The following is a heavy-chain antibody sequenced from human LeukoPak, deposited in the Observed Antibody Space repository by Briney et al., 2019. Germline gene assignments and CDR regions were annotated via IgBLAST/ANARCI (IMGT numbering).Heavy chain of an antibody. Sequence: PGGSLRLSCAAFGFTFSSYSMNWVRQAPGKGLEYVSYISSGSGTIYYADSVKGRFTISRDNAKNSLYLQMNSLSAEDTAVYYCARAQKYSYDAFDIWGQGTMVTVSS. D-gene: IGHD4-11*01. CDR2: ISSGSGTI. V-gene: IGHV3-48*04. CDR1: GFTFSSYS. CDR3: ARAQKYSYDAFDI. J-gene: IGHJ3*02.